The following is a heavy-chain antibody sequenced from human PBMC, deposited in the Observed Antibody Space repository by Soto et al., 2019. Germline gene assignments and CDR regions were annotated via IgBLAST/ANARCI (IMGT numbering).Heavy chain of an antibody. Sequence: ASVKVSCKASGYTFTGYYMHWVRQAPGQGLEWMGWINPNSGGTNYAQKFQGWVTMTRDTSISTAYMELSRLRSDDTAVYYCARLAGQSKFPQIDYWGQGTLVTVSS. CDR1: GYTFTGYY. CDR3: ARLAGQSKFPQIDY. J-gene: IGHJ4*02. V-gene: IGHV1-2*04. CDR2: INPNSGGT.